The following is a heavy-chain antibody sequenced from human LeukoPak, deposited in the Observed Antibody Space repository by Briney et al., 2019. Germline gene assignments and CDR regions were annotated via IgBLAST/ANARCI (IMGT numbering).Heavy chain of an antibody. CDR1: GYTFTSYG. Sequence: ASVKVSCKASGYTFTSYGISWVRQAPGQGLEWMGWMNPNSGNTGYAQKFQGRVTMTRNTSISTAYMELGSLRSEDTAVYYCAIARGLYCSSTSCYKGGVDYWGQGTLVTVSS. V-gene: IGHV1-8*02. J-gene: IGHJ4*02. CDR3: AIARGLYCSSTSCYKGGVDY. D-gene: IGHD2-2*02. CDR2: MNPNSGNT.